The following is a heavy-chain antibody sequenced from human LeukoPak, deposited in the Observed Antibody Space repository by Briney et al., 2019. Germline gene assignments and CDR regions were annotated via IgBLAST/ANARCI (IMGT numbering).Heavy chain of an antibody. J-gene: IGHJ4*02. Sequence: PSGTLSLTCTVSGGSISSSSYYWGSTRQPXGKGLEWIGSIYYSGSTYYNPSLKSRVTISVDTSKNQFSLKLSSVTAADTAVYYCASPLGTEIWDYWGQGTLVTVSS. CDR2: IYYSGST. CDR1: GGSISSSSYY. V-gene: IGHV4-39*01. CDR3: ASPLGTEIWDY. D-gene: IGHD1/OR15-1a*01.